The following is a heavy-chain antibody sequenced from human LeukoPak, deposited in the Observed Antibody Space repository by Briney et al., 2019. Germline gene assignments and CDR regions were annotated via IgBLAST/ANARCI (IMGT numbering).Heavy chain of an antibody. J-gene: IGHJ4*02. Sequence: ASMKVSCKASGYTFTSYGISWVRQAPGQGLEWMGWISAYNGNTNYAQKLQGRVTMTTDTSTSTAYMELRSLRSDDTAAYYCARDAFPTMTPYFDYWGQGTLVTVSS. CDR3: ARDAFPTMTPYFDY. CDR2: ISAYNGNT. CDR1: GYTFTSYG. V-gene: IGHV1-18*01. D-gene: IGHD3-22*01.